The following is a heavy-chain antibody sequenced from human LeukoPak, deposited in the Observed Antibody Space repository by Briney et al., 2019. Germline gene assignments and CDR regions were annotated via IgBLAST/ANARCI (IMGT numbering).Heavy chain of an antibody. J-gene: IGHJ4*02. CDR3: ARGREVTRDFDY. CDR1: GGSFSGYY. D-gene: IGHD4-11*01. Sequence: SETLSLTCVVYGGSFSGYYRTWIRQPPGKGLEWIGDVNHSGSTNYNPSLESRVTISVDTSKSQFSLKLSSVTAADTSVYYCARGREVTRDFDYWGQGTLVSVSS. V-gene: IGHV4-34*01. CDR2: VNHSGST.